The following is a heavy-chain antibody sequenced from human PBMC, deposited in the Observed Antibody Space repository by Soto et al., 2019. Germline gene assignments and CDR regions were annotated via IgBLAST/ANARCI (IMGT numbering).Heavy chain of an antibody. CDR3: ARMGYCSGGRCYPAYHGMDD. CDR1: GGSISSSDW. V-gene: IGHV4-4*02. CDR2: IYHSGST. J-gene: IGHJ6*02. D-gene: IGHD2-15*01. Sequence: PSETLSLTCAVSGGSISSSDWWNWVRQPPGTGLEWIGEIYHSGSTHYNPSLRGRVSISVDKSKSQFSLKLTSVTAADTAVYYCARMGYCSGGRCYPAYHGMDDWGQGTTVTVSS.